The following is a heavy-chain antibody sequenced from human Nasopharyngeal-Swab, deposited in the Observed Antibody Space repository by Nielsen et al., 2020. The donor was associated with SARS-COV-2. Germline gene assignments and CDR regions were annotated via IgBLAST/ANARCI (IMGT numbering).Heavy chain of an antibody. CDR1: GYTFSNYA. V-gene: IGHV3-23*01. J-gene: IGHJ4*02. CDR2: VDYDGVRT. D-gene: IGHD5-18*01. CDR3: ATWMTAHFDY. Sequence: GESLKISCTGSGYTFSNYAISWVRQAPGQGLEWVSTVDYDGVRTHYADSVEGRFIISRDNSKNTVYLQIKSLGVEDAAVYYCATWMTAHFDYWGQGTLV.